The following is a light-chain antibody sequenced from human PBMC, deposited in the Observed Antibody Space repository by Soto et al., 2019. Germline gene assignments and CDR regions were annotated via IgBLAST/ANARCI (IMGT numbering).Light chain of an antibody. V-gene: IGKV3-15*01. CDR2: GAS. CDR3: QQYNNWPRT. CDR1: QSVSSN. J-gene: IGKJ1*01. Sequence: ETVLTQSPGTLSLSPGERATLSCRASQSVSSNYVAWYQQKPGQAPRLLVYGASTRATGIPARFSGSGSGTEFTLTISSLQSEDFAVYYCQQYNNWPRTFGQGTKVDI.